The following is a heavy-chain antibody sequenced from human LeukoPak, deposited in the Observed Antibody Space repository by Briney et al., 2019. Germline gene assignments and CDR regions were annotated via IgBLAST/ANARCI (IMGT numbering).Heavy chain of an antibody. D-gene: IGHD6-13*01. CDR1: GGSFSGYY. Sequence: SETLSLTCAVYGGSFSGYYWSWIRQPPGKGLEWIGEINHSGSTNYNPSLKSRVTISVDTSKNQFSLKLSSVTAADTAVYYCARAAYNSSSGGGERPFDYWGQGTLVTVSS. CDR2: INHSGST. V-gene: IGHV4-34*01. J-gene: IGHJ4*02. CDR3: ARAAYNSSSGGGERPFDY.